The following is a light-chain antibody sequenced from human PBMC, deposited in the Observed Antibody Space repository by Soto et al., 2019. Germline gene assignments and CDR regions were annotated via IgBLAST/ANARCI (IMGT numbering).Light chain of an antibody. CDR2: AAS. Sequence: DIQMTQSPSSLSASVGDRVTITCRASQTISTYLNWYQQKPGKAPKLLIYAASSLQSGVPSRCSGSGSGTDFTLTISSLQSEDFATYYCQQSYTTPRTFGQGTKVEMK. CDR3: QQSYTTPRT. J-gene: IGKJ1*01. V-gene: IGKV1-39*01. CDR1: QTISTY.